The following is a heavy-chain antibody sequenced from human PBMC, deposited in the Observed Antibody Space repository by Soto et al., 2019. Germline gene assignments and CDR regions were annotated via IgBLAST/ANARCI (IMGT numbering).Heavy chain of an antibody. CDR1: GGSISHYY. J-gene: IGHJ5*02. V-gene: IGHV4-59*01. D-gene: IGHD2-8*01. Sequence: SETLSLTCTVSGGSISHYYWSWIRQSPGKGLEWIGYAYYSGSTDYNPSLTSRVTMSVDTSKNQVSLKLNSVTTADTAVYYCARDRSTYGGGGTGEVKENWFDPGGPGTLVTVS. CDR3: ARDRSTYGGGGTGEVKENWFDP. CDR2: AYYSGST.